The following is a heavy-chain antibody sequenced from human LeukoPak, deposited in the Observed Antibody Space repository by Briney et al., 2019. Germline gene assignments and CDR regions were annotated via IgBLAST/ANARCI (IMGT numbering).Heavy chain of an antibody. CDR3: ATPGYIVATDLTDWFDP. CDR1: GYTFTSCD. CDR2: MNPNSGNT. J-gene: IGHJ5*02. V-gene: IGHV1-8*01. D-gene: IGHD5-12*01. Sequence: ASVKVSCKASGYTFTSCDINWVRQATGQGLEWMGWMNPNSGNTGYAQKFQGRVTMTRNTSISTAYMELSSLRSEDTAVYYCATPGYIVATDLTDWFDPWGQGTLVTVSS.